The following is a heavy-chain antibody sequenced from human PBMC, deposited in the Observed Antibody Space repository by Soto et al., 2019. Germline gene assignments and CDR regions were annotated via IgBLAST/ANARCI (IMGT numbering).Heavy chain of an antibody. Sequence: QVQLLQSGAAVRKPGASVTVSCKASNDSLSSHFIHWVRQAPGEGLEWMGRINPKSGGTSTAQKFQGWVTMTTDTSISTASMELTRLTSDDTAIYYCARGDSTDCSNGVCSFFYNHDMDVWGQGTTVTVSS. D-gene: IGHD2-8*01. V-gene: IGHV1-2*04. J-gene: IGHJ6*02. CDR2: INPKSGGT. CDR3: ARGDSTDCSNGVCSFFYNHDMDV. CDR1: NDSLSSHF.